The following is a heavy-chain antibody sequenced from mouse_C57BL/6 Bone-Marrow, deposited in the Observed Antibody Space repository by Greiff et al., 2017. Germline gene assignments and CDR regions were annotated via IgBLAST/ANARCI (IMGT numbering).Heavy chain of an antibody. CDR3: ARCAYYSGYFDV. J-gene: IGHJ1*03. CDR1: GYSITSDY. V-gene: IGHV3-8*01. D-gene: IGHD2-12*01. Sequence: EVKLEESGPGLAKPSQTLSLTCSVTGYSITSDYWNWIRTFPGNKLEYMGYISYSGSTYYTPSLKSRISITRDTSKNQYYLQLNSVTTEDTATYYCARCAYYSGYFDVWGTGTTVTVSS. CDR2: ISYSGST.